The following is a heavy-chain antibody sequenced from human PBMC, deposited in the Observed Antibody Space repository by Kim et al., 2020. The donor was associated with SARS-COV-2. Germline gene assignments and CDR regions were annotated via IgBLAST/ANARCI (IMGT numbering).Heavy chain of an antibody. V-gene: IGHV3-23*01. CDR1: GFTFSSYA. Sequence: WGSLRLSCAASGFTFSSYAMSWVRQAPGKGLEWVSAISGSGGSTYYADSVKGRFTISRDNSKKTLYLQMNILRAEDTAVYYCANNSLGTIFGVVKAPYGMDVWGQGNTVTVSS. CDR2: ISGSGGST. D-gene: IGHD3-3*01. J-gene: IGHJ6*02. CDR3: ANNSLGTIFGVVKAPYGMDV.